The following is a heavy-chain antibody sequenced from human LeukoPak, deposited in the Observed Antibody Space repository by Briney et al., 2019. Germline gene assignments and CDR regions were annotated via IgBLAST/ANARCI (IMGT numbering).Heavy chain of an antibody. D-gene: IGHD3-16*01. J-gene: IGHJ5*02. V-gene: IGHV3-74*01. CDR3: ARTRTLPIAGGFDT. CDR2: ISTDGSST. Sequence: GGSLRLSCVASGFTFSSYWMHWVRQGPGKELVWVSRISTDGSSTDYADSVKGRFTISRENAKNTLYLQMNSLRAEDTAVYYCARTRTLPIAGGFDTWGQGSLVTASS. CDR1: GFTFSSYW.